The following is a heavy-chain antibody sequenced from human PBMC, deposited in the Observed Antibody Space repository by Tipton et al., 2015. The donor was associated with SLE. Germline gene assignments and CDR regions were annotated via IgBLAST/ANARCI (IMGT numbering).Heavy chain of an antibody. J-gene: IGHJ3*02. CDR2: ISHDGTIT. CDR1: GFTFTNYW. Sequence: VQLVQSGGGLVQPGGSLRLSCIASGFTFTNYWMDWVRQVPGKGLVWVSRISHDGTITNYADSVKGRFTISRDNAKNTLYLQMNSLRAEDTAVYYCARDPEWTTYDAFDIWGQGTMVTVSS. D-gene: IGHD3-3*01. CDR3: ARDPEWTTYDAFDI. V-gene: IGHV3-74*01.